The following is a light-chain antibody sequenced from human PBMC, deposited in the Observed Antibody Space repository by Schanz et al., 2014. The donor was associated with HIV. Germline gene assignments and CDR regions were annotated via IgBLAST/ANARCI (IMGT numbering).Light chain of an antibody. CDR3: QQYESSAWT. CDR1: QSISSY. CDR2: AAS. J-gene: IGKJ1*01. V-gene: IGKV1-39*01. Sequence: DIQMTQSPSSLSASVGDRVTITCRASQSISSYLNWYQQKPGKAPKLLIYAASSLQSGVPSRFSGSGSGTEFTLTISSLQPDDIATYYCQQYESSAWTFGQGTKVEIK.